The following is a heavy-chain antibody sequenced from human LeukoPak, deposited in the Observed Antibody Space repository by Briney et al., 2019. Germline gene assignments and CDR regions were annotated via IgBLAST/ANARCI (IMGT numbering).Heavy chain of an antibody. V-gene: IGHV3-64*01. D-gene: IGHD3/OR15-3a*01. Sequence: GGSLRLSCAASGFNFSNYAMHWVRQAPGKGLEYVSAISSNGGSTYYAHSVKGRFTISRDNSKNTLYLQMGSLRPEDMAVYYCARDSGFSGTQRGEYWGQGTLVTVSS. CDR1: GFNFSNYA. CDR2: ISSNGGST. J-gene: IGHJ4*02. CDR3: ARDSGFSGTQRGEY.